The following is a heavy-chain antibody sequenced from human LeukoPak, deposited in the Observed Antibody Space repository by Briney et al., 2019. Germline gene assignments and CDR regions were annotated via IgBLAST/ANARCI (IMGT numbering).Heavy chain of an antibody. CDR1: GFTFNTYW. J-gene: IGHJ4*02. Sequence: GGSLRLSCAASGFTFNTYWMTWVRQAPGKGREGVANIKQDGSEKYYVDSVKGRFTISRDNAKNSLHLQMDSLRAEDTAVYYCARELTTQTKASCSGGNCLGYFDYCGQGTLVTVSS. D-gene: IGHD2-15*01. CDR3: ARELTTQTKASCSGGNCLGYFDY. V-gene: IGHV3-7*01. CDR2: IKQDGSEK.